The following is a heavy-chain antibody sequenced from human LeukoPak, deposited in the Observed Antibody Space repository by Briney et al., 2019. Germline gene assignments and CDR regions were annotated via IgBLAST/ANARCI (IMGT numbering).Heavy chain of an antibody. Sequence: ASVKVSCKASGGTFSSYAISWVRQAPGQGLEWMGGIIPIFGTANYAQKFQGRVTITADESTSTAYMELSSLRSEDTAVYYCARKKAGLVTMVRGVMGAFDPWGQGTLVTVSS. V-gene: IGHV1-69*01. CDR2: IIPIFGTA. CDR3: ARKKAGLVTMVRGVMGAFDP. D-gene: IGHD3-10*01. CDR1: GGTFSSYA. J-gene: IGHJ5*02.